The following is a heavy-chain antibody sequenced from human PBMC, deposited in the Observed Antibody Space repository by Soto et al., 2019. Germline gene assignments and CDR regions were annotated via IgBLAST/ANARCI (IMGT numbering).Heavy chain of an antibody. Sequence: QVQLVESGGGVVQPGRSLRLSCAASGFTFSSYAMHWVRQAPGKGLEWVAVISYDGSNKYYADSVKGRFTISRDNSKNTLYLQMNSLRAEDTAVYYCARDPGGTDFAAWTYYFDYWGQGTLVPVSS. D-gene: IGHD3-3*01. CDR1: GFTFSSYA. V-gene: IGHV3-30-3*01. CDR2: ISYDGSNK. CDR3: ARDPGGTDFAAWTYYFDY. J-gene: IGHJ4*02.